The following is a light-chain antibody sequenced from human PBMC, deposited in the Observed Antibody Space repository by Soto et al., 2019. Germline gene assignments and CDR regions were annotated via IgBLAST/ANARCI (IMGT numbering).Light chain of an antibody. CDR2: GAS. Sequence: EIVLTQSPGTLSLSPGERAPLSCRASQSARSIYLAWYQQKPGLAPRLLIYGASSRATGIPARFSGSGSGTDFKLTISRLEPEDFAVYYCQQYGNSPATFGQGTKVEIK. J-gene: IGKJ1*01. CDR1: QSARSIY. CDR3: QQYGNSPAT. V-gene: IGKV3-20*01.